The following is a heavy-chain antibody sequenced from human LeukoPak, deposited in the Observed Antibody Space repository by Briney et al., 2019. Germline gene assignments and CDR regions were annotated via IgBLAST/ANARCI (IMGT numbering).Heavy chain of an antibody. CDR1: GFTFSSYS. D-gene: IGHD2-2*01. V-gene: IGHV3-21*01. CDR2: ISSSSSYI. CDR3: ARAGGVVPAARFDY. Sequence: GGSLRLSCAASGFTFSSYSMNWVRQAPGKGLEWVSSISSSSSYIYYADSVKGRFTISRDNAKNSLYLQMSSLRAEDTAVYYCARAGGVVPAARFDYWGQGTLVTVSS. J-gene: IGHJ4*02.